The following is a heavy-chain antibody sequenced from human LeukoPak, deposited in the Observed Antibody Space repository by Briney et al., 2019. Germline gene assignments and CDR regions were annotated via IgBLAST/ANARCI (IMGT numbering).Heavy chain of an antibody. D-gene: IGHD3-22*01. Sequence: GASVKVSCKASGYTFTGYYMHWVRQAPGQGLEWMGWINPNSGGTNYAQKFQGRVTMTRDTSISTAYMELSRLRSDDTAVYYCARGPRITMIVVVTPFDYWGQGTLVTVSS. J-gene: IGHJ4*02. CDR2: INPNSGGT. CDR3: ARGPRITMIVVVTPFDY. CDR1: GYTFTGYY. V-gene: IGHV1-2*02.